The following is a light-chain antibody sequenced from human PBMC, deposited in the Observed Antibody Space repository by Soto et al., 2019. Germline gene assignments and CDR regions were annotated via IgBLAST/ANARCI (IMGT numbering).Light chain of an antibody. CDR1: QSVTNY. CDR2: DAS. CDR3: QQRLNWPPA. J-gene: IGKJ1*01. Sequence: EISLTQSQDTMSLSPGERATLSCRASQSVTNYIAWYQQRPGQAPRLLIYDASNRASGVPARFSGSGSGTDFTLTISDLEPADFGLYYCQQRLNWPPAFGQRTKVAIK. V-gene: IGKV3-11*01.